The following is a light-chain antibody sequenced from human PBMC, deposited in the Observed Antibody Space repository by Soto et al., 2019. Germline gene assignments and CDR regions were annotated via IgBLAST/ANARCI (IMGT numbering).Light chain of an antibody. Sequence: EIVVTQGPGTLYLSPVESATLTCRASQSARSAYLAWYQRKPGQAPRLLTTGAPGRATGIPDRFSGIESGTNFILTISRLEPEDFAVNYCQRYSGSLVTLGQGPRVE. CDR2: GAP. CDR1: QSARSAY. V-gene: IGKV3-20*01. CDR3: QRYSGSLVT. J-gene: IGKJ1*01.